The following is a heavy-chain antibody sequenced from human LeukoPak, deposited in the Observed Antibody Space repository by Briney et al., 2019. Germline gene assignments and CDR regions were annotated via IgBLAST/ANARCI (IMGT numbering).Heavy chain of an antibody. Sequence: PGGSLRLSCAVSGFIVSTNYMNWVRQAPGKGLEWVSGIYSDGTIYYADSVKGRFTIFRDNSKNTLYLQTSSLRVEDTAVYYCARDPGTIAVAGYYFDYWGQGTLVTVSS. D-gene: IGHD6-19*01. CDR1: GFIVSTNY. V-gene: IGHV3-66*01. CDR3: ARDPGTIAVAGYYFDY. CDR2: IYSDGTI. J-gene: IGHJ4*02.